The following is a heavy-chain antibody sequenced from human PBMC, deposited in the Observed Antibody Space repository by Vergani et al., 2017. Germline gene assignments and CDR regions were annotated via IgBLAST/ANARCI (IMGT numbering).Heavy chain of an antibody. CDR2: NYSTGRT. Sequence: QVQLQESGPGLVKPSQTLSLTCSVSGDSISSCVYHWNWIRQHPGKGLEWIGYNYSTGRTHHNPSLRRRINMSVDTSKNQFSLKLNAVTAADTAMYYCARMWCYNEGDAFRIGYFDSWGPGILVTVSS. V-gene: IGHV4-31*03. D-gene: IGHD4/OR15-4a*01. CDR3: ARMWCYNEGDAFRIGYFDS. J-gene: IGHJ4*02. CDR1: GDSISSCVYH.